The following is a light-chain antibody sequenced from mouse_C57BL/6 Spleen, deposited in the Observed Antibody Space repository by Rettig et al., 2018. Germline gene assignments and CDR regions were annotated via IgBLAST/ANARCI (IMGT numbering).Light chain of an antibody. CDR2: DTS. CDR1: SSVSS. Sequence: QIVLTQSPAIMSASPGEKVTMTCSASSSVSSMYWYQQKPGSSPRLLIYDTSNLASGVPVRFSGSGSGTSYSLTISRMEAEDAATYYCQQWSSYPFTFGSGTKLETK. CDR3: QQWSSYPFT. J-gene: IGKJ4*01. V-gene: IGKV4-55*01.